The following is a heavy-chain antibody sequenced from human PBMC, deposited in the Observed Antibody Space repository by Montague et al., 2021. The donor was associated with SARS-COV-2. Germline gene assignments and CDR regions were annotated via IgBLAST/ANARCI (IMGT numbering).Heavy chain of an antibody. CDR2: INHGGTA. V-gene: IGHV4-34*01. Sequence: SETLSLTCAVYGGSFRGYLWSWIRQTPGRGLEWIGEINHGGTADYNPSLKSRVTLSVDTSKAQFSLILTSVTAADTAVYYCARERGRGVDYFDPWGQGTLVTVSS. CDR3: ARERGRGVDYFDP. CDR1: GGSFRGYL. J-gene: IGHJ5*02. D-gene: IGHD4-11*01.